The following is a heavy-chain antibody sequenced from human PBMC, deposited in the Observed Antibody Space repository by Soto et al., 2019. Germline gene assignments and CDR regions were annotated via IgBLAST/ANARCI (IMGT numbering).Heavy chain of an antibody. V-gene: IGHV1-69*13. D-gene: IGHD2-21*02. CDR1: GGTFSSYA. CDR3: ARSPPCGGDCKSHYYYLDY. Sequence: SVKVSCKASGGTFSSYAISWVRPAPGQGLEWMGGIIPIFGTANYAQKFQGRVTITADESTSTAYMELGSLRSEDTAVYYCARSPPCGGDCKSHYYYLDYWGQGTLITVSS. CDR2: IIPIFGTA. J-gene: IGHJ4*02.